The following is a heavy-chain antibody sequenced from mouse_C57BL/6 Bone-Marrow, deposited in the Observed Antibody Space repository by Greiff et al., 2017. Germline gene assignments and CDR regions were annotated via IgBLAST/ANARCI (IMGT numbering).Heavy chain of an antibody. D-gene: IGHD1-3*01. CDR3: ARGGVKDAMDY. CDR1: EYEFPSHD. V-gene: IGHV5-2*01. Sequence: EVMLVESGGGLVQPGESLKLSCESNEYEFPSHDMSWFRKPPEKRLELVAAFNSDGGSTYYPDTMERRFIISSDNTKKTLYLQMSSLRSEDTALYYCARGGVKDAMDYWGQGTSVTVSS. J-gene: IGHJ4*01. CDR2: FNSDGGST.